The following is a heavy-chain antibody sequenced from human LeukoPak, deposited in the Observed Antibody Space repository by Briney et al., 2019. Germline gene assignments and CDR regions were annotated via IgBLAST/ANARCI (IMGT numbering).Heavy chain of an antibody. CDR3: ATTRWTSERGGFDY. CDR2: IYTSGST. J-gene: IGHJ4*02. CDR1: GGSISSYY. D-gene: IGHD1-1*01. V-gene: IGHV4-4*07. Sequence: SETLSLTCPVSGGSISSYYWSWIRQPAGKGLEWIGRIYTSGSTKYNPSLKSRVTISLDTSKNQFSLKVSSVTAADTAMYYCATTRWTSERGGFDYWGQGTLVTVSS.